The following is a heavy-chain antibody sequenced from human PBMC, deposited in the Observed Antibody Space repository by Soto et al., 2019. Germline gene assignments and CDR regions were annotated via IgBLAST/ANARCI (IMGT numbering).Heavy chain of an antibody. D-gene: IGHD2-15*01. Sequence: SETLSLTCTVSGGSISSSSYYWGWIRQPPGKGLEWIGSIYYSGSTYYNPSLKNQVNKSEDTSKNHFSLKLSFVIAADTAVYYCARARGARYFDYWGQGTLVTVS. J-gene: IGHJ4*02. CDR3: ARARGARYFDY. CDR2: IYYSGST. V-gene: IGHV4-39*07. CDR1: GGSISSSSYY.